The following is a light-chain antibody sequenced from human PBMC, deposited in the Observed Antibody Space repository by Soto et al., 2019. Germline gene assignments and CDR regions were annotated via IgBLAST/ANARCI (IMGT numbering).Light chain of an antibody. CDR2: ANS. CDR1: SSNIGAGYD. Sequence: QSVLTQPPSVSGAPGQRVTISCTGSSSNIGAGYDVHWYQQLPGTAPKLLIYANSNRPSGVPDRFSGSKSGTSASLAITGHQAEDEADYYCQSYDSSLSVVFGRGTKVIVL. CDR3: QSYDSSLSVV. J-gene: IGLJ2*01. V-gene: IGLV1-40*01.